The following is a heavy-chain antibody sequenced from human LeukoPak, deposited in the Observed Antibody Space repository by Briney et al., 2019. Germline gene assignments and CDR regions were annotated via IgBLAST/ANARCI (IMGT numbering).Heavy chain of an antibody. V-gene: IGHV4-39*07. Sequence: SETLSLTCTVSGGSISSSSYYWGWIRQPPGKGLEWIGSIYYSGSTYYNPSLKSRVTISVDTSKNQFSLKLSSVTAADTAVYYCARCTSTSCYNFDYWGQGTLVTVSS. D-gene: IGHD2-2*02. CDR2: IYYSGST. CDR3: ARCTSTSCYNFDY. J-gene: IGHJ4*02. CDR1: GGSISSSSYY.